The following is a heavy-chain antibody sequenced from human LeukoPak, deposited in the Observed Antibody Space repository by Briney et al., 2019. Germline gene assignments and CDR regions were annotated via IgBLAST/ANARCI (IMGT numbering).Heavy chain of an antibody. CDR2: THYSGST. Sequence: SETLSLTCTVSGGSISNGGYSWSWIRQHPGQGLEWIGYTHYSGSTYYNPSLKSRATISVDTSKNQLSLKLSSVTAADTAVYYCARMTTVTYYFDHWGQGTLVTVSS. D-gene: IGHD4-17*01. V-gene: IGHV4-31*03. CDR1: GGSISNGGYS. J-gene: IGHJ4*02. CDR3: ARMTTVTYYFDH.